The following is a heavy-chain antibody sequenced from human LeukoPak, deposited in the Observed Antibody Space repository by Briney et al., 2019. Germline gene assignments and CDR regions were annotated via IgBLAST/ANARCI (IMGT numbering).Heavy chain of an antibody. CDR2: VTSKTEGGTA. CDR3: TTVGNWNPRSY. CDR1: GFTFTNAR. D-gene: IGHD1-20*01. V-gene: IGHV3-15*01. J-gene: IGHJ4*02. Sequence: PGGSLRLSCAASGFTFTNARMSWVRQAPGKGLEWVGRVTSKTEGGTADYSAPVKGRFTISRDDSINILYLQMSSLETEDTGVYYCTTVGNWNPRSYWGQGTLVTVSS.